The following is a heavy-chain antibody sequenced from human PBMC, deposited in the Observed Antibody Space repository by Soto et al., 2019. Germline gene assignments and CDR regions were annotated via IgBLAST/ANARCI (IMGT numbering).Heavy chain of an antibody. V-gene: IGHV5-10-1*01. J-gene: IGHJ3*01. Sequence: PEASLGISCSRSAYRVTTHSIHWARPMPGKGLEWMGRIDPGDSVTTYNPSFQGHVTMSADKSINTAYLQWSSLKASDTARYYCASGADASGQHAWEVWGLGTMVTVAS. CDR1: AYRVTTHS. CDR2: IDPGDSVT. D-gene: IGHD6-19*01. CDR3: ASGADASGQHAWEV.